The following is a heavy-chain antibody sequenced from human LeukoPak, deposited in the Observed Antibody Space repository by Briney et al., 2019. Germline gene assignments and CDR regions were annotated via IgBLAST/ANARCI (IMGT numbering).Heavy chain of an antibody. D-gene: IGHD6-13*01. V-gene: IGHV4-34*01. Sequence: SETLSLTCAVYGGSFSGYYWSWIRQPPGKGLEWIGEINHSGSTNYNPSLKSRVTISVDTSKNQFSLKLSSVTAADTAVYYCARAPRFYSSSQSFDYWGQGTLATVSS. CDR1: GGSFSGYY. CDR2: INHSGST. J-gene: IGHJ4*02. CDR3: ARAPRFYSSSQSFDY.